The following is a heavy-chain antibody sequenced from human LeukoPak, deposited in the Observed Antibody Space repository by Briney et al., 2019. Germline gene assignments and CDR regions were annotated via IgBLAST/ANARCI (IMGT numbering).Heavy chain of an antibody. CDR3: ARGQEYTSSWSSSYYYYYYMDV. D-gene: IGHD6-13*01. V-gene: IGHV4-34*01. CDR1: GGSFSGYY. Sequence: SETLSLTCAVYGGSFSGYYWSWIRQPPGKGLEWIGEINHSGSTNYNPSLKSRVTISVDTSKNQFSLKLSSVTAADTAVYYCARGQEYTSSWSSSYYYYYYMDVWGKGTTVTVSS. CDR2: INHSGST. J-gene: IGHJ6*03.